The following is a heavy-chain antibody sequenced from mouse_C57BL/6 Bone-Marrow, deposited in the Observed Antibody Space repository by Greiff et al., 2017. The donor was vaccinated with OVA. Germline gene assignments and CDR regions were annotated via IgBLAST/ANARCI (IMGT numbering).Heavy chain of an antibody. Sequence: EVQLQQSGAELVRPGASVKLSCTASGFNIKDDYMHWVKQRPEPGLEWIGWIDPENGDTEYASKFQGQATIPADTSSNTAYLPLSSLTSVYTAVYYCTAPAVGATGDYAMYYWGQGTSVTVSS. V-gene: IGHV14-4*01. CDR2: IDPENGDT. J-gene: IGHJ4*01. CDR1: GFNIKDDY. D-gene: IGHD1-1*01. CDR3: TAPAVGATGDYAMYY.